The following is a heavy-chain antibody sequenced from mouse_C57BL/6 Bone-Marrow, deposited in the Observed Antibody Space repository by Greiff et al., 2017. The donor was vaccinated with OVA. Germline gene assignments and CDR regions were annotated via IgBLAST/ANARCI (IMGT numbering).Heavy chain of an antibody. J-gene: IGHJ1*03. CDR2: INPNNGGT. CDR3: ARPLDYYGSSYWYFDV. V-gene: IGHV1-26*01. Sequence: VQLQQSGPGLVKPGASVKISCKASGYTFTDYYMNWVKQSHGKSLEWIGDINPNNGGTSYNQKFKGKATLTVDKSSSTAYMELRSLTSEDSAVYYCARPLDYYGSSYWYFDVWGTGTTVTVSS. D-gene: IGHD1-1*01. CDR1: GYTFTDYY.